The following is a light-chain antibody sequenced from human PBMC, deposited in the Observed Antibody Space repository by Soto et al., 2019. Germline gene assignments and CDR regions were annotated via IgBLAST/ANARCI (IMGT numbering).Light chain of an antibody. V-gene: IGLV2-8*01. J-gene: IGLJ1*01. CDR2: EVS. CDR1: SSDVGGYNY. CDR3: ASWDDSLSVFV. Sequence: QSVLTQPPSASGSPGQSVTISCTGTSSDVGGYNYVSWYQQHPGKAPQLMIYEVSKRPSGVPDRFSGSKSGASGSLAISGLQSDDEADYYCASWDDSLSVFVFGTGTKVTVL.